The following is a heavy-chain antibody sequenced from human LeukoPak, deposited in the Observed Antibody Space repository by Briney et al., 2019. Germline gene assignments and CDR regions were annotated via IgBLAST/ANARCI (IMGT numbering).Heavy chain of an antibody. CDR2: IKQDRSEK. V-gene: IGHV3-7*01. CDR1: EFTFSSYW. CDR3: ARVFGAGYSDY. Sequence: GGSLRLPCAASEFTFSSYWMSWVSQAPGKGLEWVASIKQDRSEKYYVDSVKGRVTISRDNAKNSLYLQMNSLRAEDTAVYYCARVFGAGYSDYWGQGTLVTVSS. D-gene: IGHD4/OR15-4a*01. J-gene: IGHJ4*02.